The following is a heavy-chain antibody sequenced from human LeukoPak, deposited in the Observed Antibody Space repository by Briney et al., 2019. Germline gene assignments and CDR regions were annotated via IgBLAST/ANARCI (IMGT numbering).Heavy chain of an antibody. CDR1: GGSISSGSYY. Sequence: PSETLSLTCTVSGGSISSGSYYWSWIRQPAGKGLEWIGRIYTSGSTNYNPSLKSRVTISVDRSKNQFSLKLSSVTAADTAVYYCARDGYYDSSGFDYWGQGTLVTVSS. D-gene: IGHD3-22*01. J-gene: IGHJ4*02. V-gene: IGHV4-61*02. CDR3: ARDGYYDSSGFDY. CDR2: IYTSGST.